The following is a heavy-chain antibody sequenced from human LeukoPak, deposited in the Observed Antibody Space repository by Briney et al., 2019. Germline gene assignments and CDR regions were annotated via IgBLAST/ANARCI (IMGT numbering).Heavy chain of an antibody. CDR3: AKGVVSRVVRGVLVL. D-gene: IGHD3-10*01. J-gene: IGHJ4*02. V-gene: IGHV3-30*18. CDR2: ISYDGSNK. Sequence: QPGGSLRLSCAASGFTFSSYGMHWVRQAPGKGLEWVAVISYDGSNKYYADSVKGRFTISRDNSKNTLYLQMNSLRAEDTAVYYCAKGVVSRVVRGVLVLWGQGTLVTVSS. CDR1: GFTFSSYG.